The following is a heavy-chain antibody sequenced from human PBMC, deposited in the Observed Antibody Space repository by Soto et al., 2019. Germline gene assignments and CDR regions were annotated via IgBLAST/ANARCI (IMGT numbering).Heavy chain of an antibody. CDR1: GGTFSSYT. D-gene: IGHD6-13*01. V-gene: IGHV1-69*02. CDR3: ARAAGIAAAGTDFDY. Sequence: QVQLVQSGAEVKKPGSSLKVSCKASGGTFSSYTISWVRQAPGQGLEWMGRIIPILGIANYAQKFQGRVTITADKSTSTAYMELSSLRSEDTAVYYCARAAGIAAAGTDFDYWGQGTLVTVSS. J-gene: IGHJ4*02. CDR2: IIPILGIA.